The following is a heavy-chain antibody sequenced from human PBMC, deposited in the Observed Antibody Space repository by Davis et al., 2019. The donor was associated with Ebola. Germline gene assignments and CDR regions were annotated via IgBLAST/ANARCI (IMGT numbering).Heavy chain of an antibody. V-gene: IGHV3-74*01. J-gene: IGHJ4*02. CDR1: GFTFSSYS. CDR3: ARGPSGGYYDFWSGPVYYFDY. CDR2: INSDGSST. Sequence: PGGSLRLSCAASGFTFSSYSMNWVRQAPGKGLVWVSRINSDGSSTSYADSVKGRFTISRDNAKNTLYLQMNSLRAEDTAVYYCARGPSGGYYDFWSGPVYYFDYWGQGTLVTVSS. D-gene: IGHD3-3*01.